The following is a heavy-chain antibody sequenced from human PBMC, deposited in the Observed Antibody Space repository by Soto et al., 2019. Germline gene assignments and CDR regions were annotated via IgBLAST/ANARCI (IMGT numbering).Heavy chain of an antibody. CDR1: GYPFTGNN. J-gene: IGHJ5*02. CDR3: ASGDLLSWAS. CDR2: ITPNGGGT. D-gene: IGHD1-26*01. Sequence: QVQLVQSGAEVKKPGASVKVSCKASGYPFTGNNMTWGRQAPGQWLGGMEWITPNGGGTNYAQKFQGWVTMTRDTSISTAYMELSRLRSDDTAVYYCASGDLLSWASWGQGTLVTVSS. V-gene: IGHV1-2*04.